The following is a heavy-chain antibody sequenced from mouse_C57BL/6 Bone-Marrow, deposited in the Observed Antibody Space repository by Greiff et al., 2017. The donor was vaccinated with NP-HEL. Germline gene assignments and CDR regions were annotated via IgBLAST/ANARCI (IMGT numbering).Heavy chain of an antibody. J-gene: IGHJ2*01. CDR2: IYPGNSDT. V-gene: IGHV1-5*01. Sequence: VQLQQSGTVLARPGASVKMSCKTSGYTFTSYWMHWVKQRPGQGLEWIGAIYPGNSDTSYNQKFKGKAKLTAVTSASTAYMELSSLTNEDSAVYYCTRRTTTVVSYFDYWGQGTTLTVSS. CDR3: TRRTTTVVSYFDY. CDR1: GYTFTSYW. D-gene: IGHD1-1*01.